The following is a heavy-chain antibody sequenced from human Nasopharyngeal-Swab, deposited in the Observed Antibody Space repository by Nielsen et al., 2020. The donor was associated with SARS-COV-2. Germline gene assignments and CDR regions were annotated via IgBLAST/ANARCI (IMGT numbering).Heavy chain of an antibody. CDR1: GYSISSGYY. V-gene: IGHV4-38-2*02. CDR3: ARDSVDTAMVRNYYGMDV. D-gene: IGHD5-18*01. Sequence: SETLSLTCTVSGYSISSGYYWGWIRQPPGKGLEWIGSIYHSGSTYYNPSLKSRVTISVDTSKNQFSLKLSSVTAADTAVYYCARDSVDTAMVRNYYGMDVWGQGTTVTVSS. CDR2: IYHSGST. J-gene: IGHJ6*02.